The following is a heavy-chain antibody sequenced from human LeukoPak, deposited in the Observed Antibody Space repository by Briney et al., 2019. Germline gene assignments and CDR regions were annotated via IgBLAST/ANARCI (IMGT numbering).Heavy chain of an antibody. CDR2: MNPDGSVK. V-gene: IGHV3-7*01. J-gene: IGHJ4*02. D-gene: IGHD6-13*01. CDR3: ARSGGPGTIDY. CDR1: GFIFSNFW. Sequence: PGGSLRLSCTASGFIFSNFWMNWVRQAPGKGLEWVAIMNPDGSVKYYVDSVRGRFTIARDNPKNPMHLQMNSLRVEDTAVYYCARSGGPGTIDYWGQGTSVTVSS.